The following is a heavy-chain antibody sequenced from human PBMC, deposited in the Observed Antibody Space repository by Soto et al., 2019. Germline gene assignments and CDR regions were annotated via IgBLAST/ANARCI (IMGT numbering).Heavy chain of an antibody. V-gene: IGHV1-45*02. Sequence: QMQLVQSGAEVKKTGSSVTVTCKALGNTFTYRYLHWVRQAPGQALEWMGWITPFSGDVHYAQKFQERVTITRDRSINTAYMQMSSLRSEDTAMYFCAGGRAGSGPFTWGLPDHWGHGTLVTVSS. J-gene: IGHJ4*01. CDR2: ITPFSGDV. CDR1: GNTFTYRY. CDR3: AGGRAGSGPFTWGLPDH. D-gene: IGHD3-16*01.